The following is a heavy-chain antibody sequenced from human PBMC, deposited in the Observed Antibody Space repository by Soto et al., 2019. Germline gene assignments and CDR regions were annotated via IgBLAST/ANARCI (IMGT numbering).Heavy chain of an antibody. D-gene: IGHD2-2*01. Sequence: EASVKVSCKASGYTFTSYYMHWVRQAPGQGLEWMGIINPSGGSTSYAQKFQGRVTMTRDTSTSTVYMELSSLRSEDTAVYYCARQYQLQTSPGHYGMDVWGQGTTVTVS. CDR2: INPSGGST. CDR3: ARQYQLQTSPGHYGMDV. CDR1: GYTFTSYY. J-gene: IGHJ6*02. V-gene: IGHV1-46*01.